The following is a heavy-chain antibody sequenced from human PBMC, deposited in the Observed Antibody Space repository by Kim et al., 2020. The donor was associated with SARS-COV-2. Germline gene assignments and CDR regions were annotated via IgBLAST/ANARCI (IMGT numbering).Heavy chain of an antibody. V-gene: IGHV4-30-4*01. CDR3: AREGSDYGDQSPRGMDV. D-gene: IGHD4-17*01. Sequence: SETLSLTCTVSGGSISSGDYYWSWIRQPPGKGLEWIGYIYYSGSTYYNPSLKSRVTISVDTSKNQFSLKLSSVTAADTAVYYCAREGSDYGDQSPRGMDVWGQGTTVTVSS. J-gene: IGHJ6*02. CDR2: IYYSGST. CDR1: GGSISSGDYY.